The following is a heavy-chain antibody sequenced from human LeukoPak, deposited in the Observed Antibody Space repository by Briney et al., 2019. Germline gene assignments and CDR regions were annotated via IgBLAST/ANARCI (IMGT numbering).Heavy chain of an antibody. Sequence: SETLSLTCGVYGGSFSAYFWSWIRQPPGKGLEWIGEINHSGGTNYNPSLKSRVTISVDTSKNRFSLKLSSVTAADTSVYYCARGRATGATRPFDIWGQGTVVTVSS. CDR2: INHSGGT. CDR3: ARGRATGATRPFDI. J-gene: IGHJ3*02. D-gene: IGHD1-26*01. V-gene: IGHV4-34*01. CDR1: GGSFSAYF.